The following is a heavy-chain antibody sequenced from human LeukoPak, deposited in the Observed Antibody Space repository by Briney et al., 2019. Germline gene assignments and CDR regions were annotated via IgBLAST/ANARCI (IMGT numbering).Heavy chain of an antibody. V-gene: IGHV3-23*01. Sequence: PGGSLRLSCAASGFNFSNYVISWVRQAPGKGLEWVSGISGFGGSTYYADSVEGRFTISRDNSKNTLILQLNSLRVEDTAVYYCAKDGRFGDFDHWGQGTLVTVSS. CDR1: GFNFSNYV. CDR2: ISGFGGST. J-gene: IGHJ4*02. D-gene: IGHD2-15*01. CDR3: AKDGRFGDFDH.